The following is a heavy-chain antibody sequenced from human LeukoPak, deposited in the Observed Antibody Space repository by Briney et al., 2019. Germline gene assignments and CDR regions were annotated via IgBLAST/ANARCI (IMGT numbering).Heavy chain of an antibody. CDR1: GGSIRTYY. CDR3: ARGFGYDSTGYSAGYI. D-gene: IGHD3-22*01. J-gene: IGHJ3*02. CDR2: IDYSGST. Sequence: PSETLSLTCTVSGGSIRTYYWNWIRQPPRKGLECVGYIDYSGSTNYNPSLNSRVAIPVDSSKNSFSLKLSSVPAANTPVYYCARGFGYDSTGYSAGYICGQGAMVTVSS. V-gene: IGHV4-59*01.